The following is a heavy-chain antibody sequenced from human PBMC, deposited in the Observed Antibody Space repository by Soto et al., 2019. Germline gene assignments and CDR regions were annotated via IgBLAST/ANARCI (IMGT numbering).Heavy chain of an antibody. Sequence: SETLCLTCTVSGGSIGSGGYYWSWIRQPPGKGLEWIGYIYYSGSTNYNPSLKSRVTISVDTSKNQFSLNLSSVTAADTAVYYCARRVLEYYYDSSRYSQSDYYFDYWGQGTQVTVSS. CDR1: GGSIGSGGYY. D-gene: IGHD3-22*01. V-gene: IGHV4-61*08. CDR3: ARRVLEYYYDSSRYSQSDYYFDY. CDR2: IYYSGST. J-gene: IGHJ4*02.